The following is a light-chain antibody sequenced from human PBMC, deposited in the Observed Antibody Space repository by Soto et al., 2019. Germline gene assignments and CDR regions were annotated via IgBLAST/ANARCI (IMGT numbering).Light chain of an antibody. CDR2: GVS. Sequence: DIQMTQSPSSLSASVGDRVTITCRASQGINNYLAWYRQKPGEVPKLLIYGVSTLQSGVPSRVSGSGSGTEFTLTISSLQPEDVATYYCQKYNSAPYTFGQGTKLEIK. J-gene: IGKJ2*01. CDR1: QGINNY. V-gene: IGKV1-27*01. CDR3: QKYNSAPYT.